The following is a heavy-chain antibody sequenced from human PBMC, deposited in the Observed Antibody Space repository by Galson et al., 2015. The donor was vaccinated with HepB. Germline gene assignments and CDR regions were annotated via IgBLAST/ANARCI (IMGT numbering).Heavy chain of an antibody. Sequence: SLRLSCAASGFTVSSNYMSWVRQAPGKGLEWVSVIYSGGSTYYADSVKGRFTISRDNSKNTLYLQMNSLRAEDTAVYYCARGYSSSWYAVYWGQGTLVTVSS. CDR3: ARGYSSSWYAVY. CDR1: GFTVSSNY. D-gene: IGHD6-13*01. CDR2: IYSGGST. J-gene: IGHJ4*02. V-gene: IGHV3-66*02.